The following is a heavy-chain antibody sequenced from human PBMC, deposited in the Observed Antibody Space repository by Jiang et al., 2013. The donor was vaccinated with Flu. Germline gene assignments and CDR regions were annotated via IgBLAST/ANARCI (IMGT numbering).Heavy chain of an antibody. Sequence: KPTQTLTLTCTFSGFSLSTSGVGVGWIRQPPGKALEWLALIYWNDDKRYSPSLKSRLTITKDTSKNQVVLTMTNMDPVDTATYYCAHSLHLKRAFDIWGQGTMVTVSS. J-gene: IGHJ3*02. D-gene: IGHD3-3*02. CDR1: GFSLSTSGVG. CDR3: AHSLHLKRAFDI. CDR2: IYWNDDK. V-gene: IGHV2-5*01.